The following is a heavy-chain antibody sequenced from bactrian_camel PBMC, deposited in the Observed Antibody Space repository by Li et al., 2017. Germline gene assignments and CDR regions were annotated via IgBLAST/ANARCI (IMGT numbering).Heavy chain of an antibody. CDR3: VRPVFDSDYAPAFGY. J-gene: IGHJ6*01. V-gene: IGHV3S25*01. CDR1: GFTFSSYW. D-gene: IGHD4*01. CDR2: INSVGGST. Sequence: QLVESGGGSVQPGGSLRLSCAASGFTFSSYWMYWVRQAPGKGLEWVSTINSVGGSTYNADSVKGRFTISRDNAKNTVYLQMNTLKPEDTAVYYCVRPVFDSDYAPAFGYWGQGTQVTVS.